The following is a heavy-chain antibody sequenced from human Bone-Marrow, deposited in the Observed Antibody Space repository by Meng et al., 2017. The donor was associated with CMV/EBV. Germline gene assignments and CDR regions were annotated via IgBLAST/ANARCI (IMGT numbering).Heavy chain of an antibody. CDR1: GFTFSSYS. J-gene: IGHJ4*02. CDR3: ARGSGNFDY. Sequence: GGSLRLSCAASGFTFSSYSMNWVRQAPGKGLEWVSSISSSSSYIYYAHSVKGRFTISRDNAKNSLYLQMNSLRAEDTAVYYCARGSGNFDYWGQGTLVTVSS. V-gene: IGHV3-21*01. D-gene: IGHD3-3*01. CDR2: ISSSSSYI.